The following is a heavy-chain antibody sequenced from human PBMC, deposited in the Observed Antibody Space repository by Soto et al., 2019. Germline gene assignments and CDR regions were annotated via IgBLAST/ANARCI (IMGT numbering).Heavy chain of an antibody. J-gene: IGHJ4*02. V-gene: IGHV4-59*08. CDR2: IYYSGST. D-gene: IGHD6-13*01. CDR1: GGSISSYY. CDR3: ARQPQQLGGVPFDY. Sequence: SETLSLTCTVSGGSISSYYWSWIRQPPGKGLEWIGYIYYSGSTNYNPSLKSRVTISVDTSKNQFSLKLSSVTAADTAVYYCARQPQQLGGVPFDYWGQGTLVTVSS.